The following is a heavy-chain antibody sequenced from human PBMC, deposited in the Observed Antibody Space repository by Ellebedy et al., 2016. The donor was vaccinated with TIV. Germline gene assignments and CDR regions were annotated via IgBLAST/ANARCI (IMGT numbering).Heavy chain of an antibody. D-gene: IGHD3-10*01. Sequence: GESLKISXAASGFTFSDYVMHWVRQTPGKGLEWVAVIWYDASNKYYAESVKGRFTISRDNSKNTLYLQMNSLRVEDAAVYYCAKVYHYGSRRYSENYYYGLDVWGQGTTVTVSS. V-gene: IGHV3-33*06. CDR3: AKVYHYGSRRYSENYYYGLDV. CDR2: IWYDASNK. J-gene: IGHJ6*02. CDR1: GFTFSDYV.